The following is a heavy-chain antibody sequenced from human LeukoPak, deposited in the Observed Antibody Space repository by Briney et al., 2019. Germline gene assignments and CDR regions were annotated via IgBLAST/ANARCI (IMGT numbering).Heavy chain of an antibody. CDR2: ITRSSSYI. CDR1: GFTFSSYS. J-gene: IGHJ4*02. V-gene: IGHV3-21*01. CDR3: ASRDSSGYSADY. D-gene: IGHD3-22*01. Sequence: KSGGSLRLSCAASGFTFSSYSLNWFRQAPGKGLEWLSSITRSSSYIYYAESVKGRFTISRDNSNNSLYLQMNSLTAEDTAVYYCASRDSSGYSADYWGQETLVTVSS.